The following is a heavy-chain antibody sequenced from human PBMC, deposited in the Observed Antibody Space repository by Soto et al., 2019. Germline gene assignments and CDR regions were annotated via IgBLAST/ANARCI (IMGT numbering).Heavy chain of an antibody. D-gene: IGHD3-16*01. Sequence: EVQLVESGGGLVQPGGSLRLSCTASGFTFGNYWMSWVRQAPGKGLEWLATIMKDARVKKYVDSVKGRFTMSRDNAKNSLYLQMDSLRAEDTAVYYCARDSGYDSRNSVNHYLDYWGHGTLVTVSS. J-gene: IGHJ4*01. CDR3: ARDSGYDSRNSVNHYLDY. V-gene: IGHV3-7*01. CDR1: GFTFGNYW. CDR2: IMKDARVK.